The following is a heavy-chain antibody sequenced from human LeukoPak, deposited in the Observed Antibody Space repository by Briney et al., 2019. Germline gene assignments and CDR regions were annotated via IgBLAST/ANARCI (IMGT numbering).Heavy chain of an antibody. J-gene: IGHJ4*02. CDR2: ISAYNGNT. V-gene: IGHV1-18*01. CDR1: GYTFTSYG. Sequence: ASVKVSCKASGYTFTSYGISWVRQAPGQGLEWMGWISAYNGNTNYAQKLQGRVTMTTDTSTSTAYMELRSLRSDDTAVYYCAREDRAYYDFWSGYYNGHHFDYWGQGTLVTVSS. D-gene: IGHD3-3*01. CDR3: AREDRAYYDFWSGYYNGHHFDY.